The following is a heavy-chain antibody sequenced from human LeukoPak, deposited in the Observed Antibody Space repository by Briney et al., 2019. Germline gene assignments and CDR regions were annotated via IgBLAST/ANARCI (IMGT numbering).Heavy chain of an antibody. Sequence: SETLSLTCTVSGGSISSYYWSWIRQPPGKGLEWIGYIYYSGSTNYNPSLKSRVTISVDTSKNQFSLKLSSVTAADTAVYYCARFQGTYYYYYGMDVWGQGTTVTVSS. CDR1: GGSISSYY. D-gene: IGHD1-14*01. CDR2: IYYSGST. CDR3: ARFQGTYYYYYGMDV. J-gene: IGHJ6*02. V-gene: IGHV4-59*01.